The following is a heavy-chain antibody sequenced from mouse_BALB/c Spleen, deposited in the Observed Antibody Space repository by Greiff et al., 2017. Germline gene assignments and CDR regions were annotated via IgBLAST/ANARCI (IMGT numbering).Heavy chain of an antibody. J-gene: IGHJ2*01. CDR1: GFSLTSYG. D-gene: IGHD1-1*01. CDR3: ARDPDGSSPYFDY. V-gene: IGHV2-9*02. CDR2: IWAGGST. Sequence: VKLMESGPGLVAPSQSLSITCTVSGFSLTSYGVHWVRQPPGKGLEWLGVIWAGGSTNYNSALMSRLSISKDNSKSQVFLKMNSLQTDDTAMYYCARDPDGSSPYFDYWGQGTTLTVAS.